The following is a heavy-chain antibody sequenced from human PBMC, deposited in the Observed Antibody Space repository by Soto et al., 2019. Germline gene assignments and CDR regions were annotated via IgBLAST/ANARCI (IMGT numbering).Heavy chain of an antibody. CDR3: ATAGYGAAGSWFDP. D-gene: IGHD4-17*01. Sequence: EVQLLESGGGLVQPGGSLRLSCAASGFTFSSYAMSWVRQAPGKGLEWVSAISGSGGSTYYADSVKGRFTISRDNSKNTLHLQMNSLRAEDMAVYYCATAGYGAAGSWFDPWGQGTLVTVSS. CDR1: GFTFSSYA. CDR2: ISGSGGST. J-gene: IGHJ5*02. V-gene: IGHV3-23*01.